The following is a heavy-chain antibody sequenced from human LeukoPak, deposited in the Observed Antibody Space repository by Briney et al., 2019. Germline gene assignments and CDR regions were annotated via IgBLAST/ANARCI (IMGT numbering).Heavy chain of an antibody. CDR2: IYYSGST. V-gene: IGHV4-39*01. Sequence: SETLSLTCTVSGGSISSSSYYWGWIRQPPGKGLEWIGSIYYSGSTYYNPSLKSRVTISVDTSKNQFSLKLSSVTAADTAVYSCARGWRGYCSSTSCQPYNWFDPWGQGTLVTVSS. D-gene: IGHD2-2*01. CDR1: GGSISSSSYY. J-gene: IGHJ5*02. CDR3: ARGWRGYCSSTSCQPYNWFDP.